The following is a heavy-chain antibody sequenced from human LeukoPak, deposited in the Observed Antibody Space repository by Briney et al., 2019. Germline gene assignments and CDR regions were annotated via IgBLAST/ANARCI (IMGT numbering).Heavy chain of an antibody. CDR3: VRAGKYFYGSGTPWY. Sequence: PGGSLRLSCEATGFTFHTLWIYWVRQAPGKGLEWVANIKQDASEIYYVDSVKGRFTISRDNAKNSVYLQLNSLRAEDTAVYYCVRAGKYFYGSGTPWYWGQGTLVTVSS. D-gene: IGHD3-10*01. CDR2: IKQDASEI. V-gene: IGHV3-7*01. CDR1: GFTFHTLW. J-gene: IGHJ4*02.